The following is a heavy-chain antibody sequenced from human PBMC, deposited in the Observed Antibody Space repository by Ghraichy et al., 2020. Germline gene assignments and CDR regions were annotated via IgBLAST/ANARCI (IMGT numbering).Heavy chain of an antibody. J-gene: IGHJ4*02. D-gene: IGHD2-21*01. CDR3: AKDKVSVAGH. Sequence: GGSLRLSCAVSGFTLSHYAVSWVRQAPGKGLEWVSGVSGGGSTDYADSVKGRFTISRDNSKNTLYLQMNSLRAEDTAVYYCAKDKVSVAGHWGQGTLVTVSS. V-gene: IGHV3-23*01. CDR1: GFTLSHYA. CDR2: VSGGGST.